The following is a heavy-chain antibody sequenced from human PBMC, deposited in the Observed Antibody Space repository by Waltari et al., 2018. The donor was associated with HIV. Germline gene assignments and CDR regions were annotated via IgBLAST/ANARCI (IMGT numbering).Heavy chain of an antibody. CDR2: ISSSSGHM. CDR3: ASRSSGRVAYGLDV. V-gene: IGHV3-21*01. Sequence: EAQLVESGGCLVKPGGSLRRSSAGSGFLFRSNGMHWVRQAPGKGLEWVAYISSSSGHMKYADSVKGRFTISRDNAKNSLYLQINSLRAEDTAVYYCASRSSGRVAYGLDVWGQGTTVIVSS. D-gene: IGHD6-19*01. CDR1: GFLFRSNG. J-gene: IGHJ6*02.